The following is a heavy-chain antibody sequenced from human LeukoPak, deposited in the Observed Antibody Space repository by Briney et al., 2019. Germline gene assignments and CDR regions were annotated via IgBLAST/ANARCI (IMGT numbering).Heavy chain of an antibody. CDR3: ARLDSSSWVGFYDY. D-gene: IGHD6-13*01. V-gene: IGHV5-51*01. Sequence: GESLKISCKGSGYIFTNYWIGWVRQLPEKGLEWIGIIYPGDSDTRYSPSFQGQVTISADKSISTAYLQWSSLKASDTAMYYCARLDSSSWVGFYDYWGQGTLVTVSS. CDR1: GYIFTNYW. J-gene: IGHJ4*02. CDR2: IYPGDSDT.